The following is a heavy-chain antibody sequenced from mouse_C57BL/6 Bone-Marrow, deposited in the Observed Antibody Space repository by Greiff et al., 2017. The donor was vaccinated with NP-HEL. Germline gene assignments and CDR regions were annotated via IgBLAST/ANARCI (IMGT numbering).Heavy chain of an antibody. J-gene: IGHJ2*01. V-gene: IGHV5-9*01. CDR2: ISGGGGNT. Sequence: EVKLMESGGGLVKPGGSLKLSCAASGFTFSSYTMSWVRQTPEKRLEWVATISGGGGNTYYPDSVKGRFTISRDNAKNTLYLQMSSLRSEDTALYYCARKGEPPFDYWGQGTTLTVSS. CDR3: ARKGEPPFDY. CDR1: GFTFSSYT.